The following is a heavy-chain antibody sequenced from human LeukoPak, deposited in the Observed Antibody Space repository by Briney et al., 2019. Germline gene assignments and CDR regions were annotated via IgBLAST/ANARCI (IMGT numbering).Heavy chain of an antibody. Sequence: PSETLSLTCTVSGGSITDNRHSWVWIRQSPGKGLEWIGSVNFSGTTYYNPSLKSRVTISLDTSKNQFSLKLSSVTSADTAVYYCARVGASYVGNYYMDVWGKGTTVTVTS. J-gene: IGHJ6*03. D-gene: IGHD3-10*02. CDR2: VNFSGTT. CDR1: GGSITDNRHS. CDR3: ARVGASYVGNYYMDV. V-gene: IGHV4-39*07.